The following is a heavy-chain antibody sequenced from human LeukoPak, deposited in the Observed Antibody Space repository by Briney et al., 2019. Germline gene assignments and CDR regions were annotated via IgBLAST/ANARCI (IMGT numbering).Heavy chain of an antibody. J-gene: IGHJ4*02. CDR1: GFTFSSYA. CDR2: ISRDGGTT. D-gene: IGHD1-26*01. V-gene: IGHV3-23*01. Sequence: GGSLRLSCAASGFTFSSYAMTWVRQAPGKGLEWVSTISRDGGTTYYPDSVKGRFTISRDNSKNTLYLQMNSLRAEDTAVYYCAKARGLGIVGAHFDYWGQGTLVTVSS. CDR3: AKARGLGIVGAHFDY.